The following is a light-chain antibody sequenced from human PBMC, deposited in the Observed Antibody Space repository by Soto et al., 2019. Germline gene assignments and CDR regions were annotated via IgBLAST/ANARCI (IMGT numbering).Light chain of an antibody. Sequence: QSALTQPASVSGSPGQSITISCTGTSSDVGSYNLVSWYQQHPGKAPKLMIYEGSKRPSGVSNRFSGSKSGNTASLTISGLQAEDEADYYCCSYAGSSPSVVFGGVTKLTVL. CDR2: EGS. CDR3: CSYAGSSPSVV. J-gene: IGLJ2*01. V-gene: IGLV2-23*01. CDR1: SSDVGSYNL.